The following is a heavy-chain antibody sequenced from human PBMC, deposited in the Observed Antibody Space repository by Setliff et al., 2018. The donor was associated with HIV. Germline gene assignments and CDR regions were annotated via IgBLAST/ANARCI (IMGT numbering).Heavy chain of an antibody. Sequence: SETLSLTCTVSGGSVSSPGYYWGWIRQPPGKGLEWIGSVYNSGITFKNPSLKSRVTISVDRSGNQFSLRLTSVTAADTAVYYCARVSRLHPFDPWGQGVLVTVSS. V-gene: IGHV4-39*07. CDR2: VYNSGIT. J-gene: IGHJ5*02. D-gene: IGHD2-15*01. CDR1: GGSVSSPGYY. CDR3: ARVSRLHPFDP.